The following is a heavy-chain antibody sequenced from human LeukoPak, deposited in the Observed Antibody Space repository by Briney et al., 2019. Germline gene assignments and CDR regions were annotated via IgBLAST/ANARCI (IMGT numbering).Heavy chain of an antibody. CDR3: AKDAIDIYSSSWLWYFDY. CDR1: GFTFSNYW. V-gene: IGHV3-7*03. J-gene: IGHJ4*02. D-gene: IGHD6-13*01. Sequence: GGSLRLSCAASGFTFSNYWMSWVRQAPGKGLEWVANIKEDGSEKYYVESVKGRFTISRDNAKTSLYLQMNSLRAEDTAVYYCAKDAIDIYSSSWLWYFDYWGQGTLVTVSS. CDR2: IKEDGSEK.